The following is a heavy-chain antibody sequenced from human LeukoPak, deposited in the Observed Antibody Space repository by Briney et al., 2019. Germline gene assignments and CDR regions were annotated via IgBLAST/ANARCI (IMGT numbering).Heavy chain of an antibody. CDR3: ARHPRYSSGWYRY. V-gene: IGHV4-34*01. CDR1: GFTFSSYW. J-gene: IGHJ4*02. CDR2: INHSGST. D-gene: IGHD6-19*01. Sequence: SGGSLRLSCAASGFTFSSYWMSWVRQAPGKGLEWIGEINHSGSTNYNPSLKSRVTISVDTSKKQFSLKLSSVTAADTAVYYCARHPRYSSGWYRYWGQGTLVTVSS.